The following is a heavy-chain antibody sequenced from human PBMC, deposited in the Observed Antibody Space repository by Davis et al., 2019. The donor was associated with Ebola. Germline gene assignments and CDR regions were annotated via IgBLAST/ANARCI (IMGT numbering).Heavy chain of an antibody. CDR3: ARGTLAAAGSDY. Sequence: PGGSLTLSCAASGFTFSSYCMHWVRHAPGKGLVWVSRINSDGSSTSYADSVKGRFTISRDNAKNTLYLQMNSLRAEETAVYYCARGTLAAAGSDYWGQGTLVTVSS. CDR2: INSDGSST. V-gene: IGHV3-74*01. J-gene: IGHJ4*02. D-gene: IGHD6-13*01. CDR1: GFTFSSYC.